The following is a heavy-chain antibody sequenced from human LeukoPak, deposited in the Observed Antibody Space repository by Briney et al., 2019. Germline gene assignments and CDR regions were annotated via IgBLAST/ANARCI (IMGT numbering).Heavy chain of an antibody. CDR1: GFTFSNYA. Sequence: PGGSLRLSCAASGFTFSNYAMRWVRQAPGKGLEWVSAISGSGGSTYYSDSVKGRFTISRDISKNTLFLQMNSLRAEDTAVYYCAKDGMYSSSSSYYFDYWGQGTLVTVSS. V-gene: IGHV3-23*01. J-gene: IGHJ4*02. CDR2: ISGSGGST. D-gene: IGHD6-6*01. CDR3: AKDGMYSSSSSYYFDY.